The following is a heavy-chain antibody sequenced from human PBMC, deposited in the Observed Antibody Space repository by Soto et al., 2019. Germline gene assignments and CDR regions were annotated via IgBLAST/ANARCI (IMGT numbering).Heavy chain of an antibody. CDR2: VSYDGSVK. Sequence: PGGSLRLSCAASGVSFGSYGMHWVRQAPGKGLEWVAVVSYDGSVKYYADSVKGRFTISRDNSRNTLYLQMNSLTAEDTAVYYCAKAMAYSGKWWFDYWGQGTLVTVSS. J-gene: IGHJ4*02. V-gene: IGHV3-30*18. D-gene: IGHD2-8*01. CDR1: GVSFGSYG. CDR3: AKAMAYSGKWWFDY.